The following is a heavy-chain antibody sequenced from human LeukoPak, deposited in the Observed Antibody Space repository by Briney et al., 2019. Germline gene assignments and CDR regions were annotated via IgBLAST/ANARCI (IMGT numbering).Heavy chain of an antibody. V-gene: IGHV4-59*01. CDR3: ARLVATGIYYYYHMDV. J-gene: IGHJ6*03. CDR2: IYYSGGT. CDR1: GGSISSYY. D-gene: IGHD7-27*01. Sequence: KASETLSLTCTVSGGSISSYYWGWIRQPPGKGLEWVGYIYYSGGTIYNPSLKSRVTISVDTSKNQFSLRLSSVTAADAAVYYCARLVATGIYYYYHMDVWGKGTTVTVSS.